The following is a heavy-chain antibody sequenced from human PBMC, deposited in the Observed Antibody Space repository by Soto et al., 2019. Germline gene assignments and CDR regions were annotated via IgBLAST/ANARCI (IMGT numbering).Heavy chain of an antibody. J-gene: IGHJ3*01. CDR1: GFRFSDYG. CDR2: ISAFNGNT. CDR3: ARSYYLADAFDV. Sequence: ASVKVSCKASGFRFSDYGFNWLRQAPGQGLEWMGWISAFNGNTETAQGLQDRVTMTTDSSTTTAHMDLTNLTTDDTAIYYCARSYYLADAFDVWGQGTMVTVSS. D-gene: IGHD3-16*01. V-gene: IGHV1-18*01.